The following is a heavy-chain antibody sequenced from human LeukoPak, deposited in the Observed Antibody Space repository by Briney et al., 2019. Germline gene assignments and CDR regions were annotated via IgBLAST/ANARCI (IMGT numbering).Heavy chain of an antibody. V-gene: IGHV6-1*01. Sequence: SQTLSLTCAISGDSLSSNRAAWNWIRQPPSRGLEWLGRAYYRSKWYNDYAVSVKARITINPDTPKNQFSSQLDSGNPEDTAVYYCARYRQDAFDIWGQGTMVTVSS. CDR2: AYYRSKWYN. CDR3: ARYRQDAFDI. D-gene: IGHD1-1*01. J-gene: IGHJ3*02. CDR1: GDSLSSNRAA.